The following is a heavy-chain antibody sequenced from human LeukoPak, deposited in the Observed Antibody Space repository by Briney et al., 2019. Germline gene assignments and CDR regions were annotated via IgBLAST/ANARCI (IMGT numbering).Heavy chain of an antibody. J-gene: IGHJ4*02. Sequence: GASVKVSCKASGGTFSSYAISWVRQAPGQGLEWMGRIIPILGIANYAQKFQGRVTITADKSTSTAYMDLSSLRSEDTAVYYCARRSTLYSSGRFYFDYWGQGTLVTVSS. D-gene: IGHD6-19*01. V-gene: IGHV1-69*04. CDR1: GGTFSSYA. CDR3: ARRSTLYSSGRFYFDY. CDR2: IIPILGIA.